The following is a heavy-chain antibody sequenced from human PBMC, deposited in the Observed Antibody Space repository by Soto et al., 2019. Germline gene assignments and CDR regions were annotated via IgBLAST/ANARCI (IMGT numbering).Heavy chain of an antibody. J-gene: IGHJ5*02. CDR1: GFTFSSYG. CDR2: ISYDGSNK. Sequence: PGGSLRLSCAASGFTFSSYGMHWVRQAPGKGLEWVAVISYDGSNKYYADSVKGRFTISRDNSKNTLYLQMNSLRAEDTAVYYCTRDLSQVDPWGQGTLVTVS. CDR3: TRDLSQVDP. V-gene: IGHV3-30*03.